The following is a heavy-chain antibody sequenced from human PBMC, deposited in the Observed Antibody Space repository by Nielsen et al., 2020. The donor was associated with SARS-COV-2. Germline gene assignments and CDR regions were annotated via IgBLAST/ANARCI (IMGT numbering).Heavy chain of an antibody. Sequence: GGSLRLSCAASGFTFSSYWMSWVRQAPGKGLEWVSYISSSSSTIYYADSVKGRFTISRDNAKNSLYLQMNSLRAEDTAVYYCARGNKGRGSGWYYYYMDVWGKGTTVTVSS. V-gene: IGHV3-48*01. D-gene: IGHD6-19*01. CDR2: ISSSSSTI. CDR3: ARGNKGRGSGWYYYYMDV. J-gene: IGHJ6*03. CDR1: GFTFSSYW.